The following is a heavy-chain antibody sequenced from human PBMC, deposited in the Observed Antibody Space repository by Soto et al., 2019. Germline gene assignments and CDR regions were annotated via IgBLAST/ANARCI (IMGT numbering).Heavy chain of an antibody. D-gene: IGHD7-27*01. CDR3: ARGWGRIFDY. CDR2: INHSGST. Sequence: QVQLQQWGAGLLKPSETLSLTCAVYGGSFSGYYWNWIRQPPGKGLEWIGEINHSGSTNYNPSLKRRVTFSVDTSKHQFSLKLSSVTATDTAVYYCARGWGRIFDYWGQGTLVTVSS. CDR1: GGSFSGYY. V-gene: IGHV4-34*01. J-gene: IGHJ4*02.